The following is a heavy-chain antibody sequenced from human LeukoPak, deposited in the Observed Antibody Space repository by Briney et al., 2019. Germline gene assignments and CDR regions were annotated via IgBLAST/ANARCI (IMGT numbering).Heavy chain of an antibody. J-gene: IGHJ4*02. D-gene: IGHD6-19*01. Sequence: SETLSLTCTASGGSISSYYWSWIRQPPGKGLEWIGYISYSGSTNYNPSLKSRVTISVDTSKNQFSLKLSSVTAADTAVYYCARRDHSSGWFHFDYWGQGTLVTVSS. V-gene: IGHV4-59*08. CDR3: ARRDHSSGWFHFDY. CDR1: GGSISSYY. CDR2: ISYSGST.